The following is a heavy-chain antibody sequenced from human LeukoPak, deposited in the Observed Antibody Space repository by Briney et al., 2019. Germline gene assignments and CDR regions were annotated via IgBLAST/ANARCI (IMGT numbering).Heavy chain of an antibody. CDR2: ISYDGSNK. Sequence: PGGSLRLSCAASGFGFPAFTMNWVPQAPGKGLEWAAVISYDGSNKYYADTVKGRFTISRDNSKNTLYLQMNSLRAEDTAVYYCAKDLKVVAATPPYYYYGMDVWGQGTTVTVSS. CDR3: AKDLKVVAATPPYYYYGMDV. CDR1: GFGFPAFT. D-gene: IGHD2-15*01. J-gene: IGHJ6*02. V-gene: IGHV3-30*18.